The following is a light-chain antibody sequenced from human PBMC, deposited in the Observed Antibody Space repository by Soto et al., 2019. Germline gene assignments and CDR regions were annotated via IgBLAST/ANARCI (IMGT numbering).Light chain of an antibody. CDR2: VGS. Sequence: DIQLAQSPSFLSASIGDRVTITCRASQDFRSYLAWYQQKPGKAPKLLIYVGSTLQSGGPSRFSGSGSGTEFTLTIRSVQSEDFANYYCHQLSSFPLTFGGGTKVEIK. CDR3: HQLSSFPLT. V-gene: IGKV1-9*01. CDR1: QDFRSY. J-gene: IGKJ4*01.